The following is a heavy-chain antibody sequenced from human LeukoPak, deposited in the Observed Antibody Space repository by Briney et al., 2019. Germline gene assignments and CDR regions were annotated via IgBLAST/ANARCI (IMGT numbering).Heavy chain of an antibody. CDR3: ASGDYYYDSSGHAFDI. Sequence: SETLSLTCTVFGDSISSYYWSWIRQPPGKGLEWIGYIYYSGSTNYNPSLKSRVTISVDTSKNQFSLKLSSVTAADTAVYYCASGDYYYDSSGHAFDIWGQGTMVTVSS. J-gene: IGHJ3*02. CDR1: GDSISSYY. CDR2: IYYSGST. V-gene: IGHV4-59*01. D-gene: IGHD3-22*01.